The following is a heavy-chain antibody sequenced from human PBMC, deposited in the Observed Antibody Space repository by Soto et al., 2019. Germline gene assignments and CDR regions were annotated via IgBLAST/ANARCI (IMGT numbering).Heavy chain of an antibody. CDR3: ARAAEYSSSSGIYYYYYGMDV. V-gene: IGHV4-59*01. J-gene: IGHJ6*02. CDR2: IYYSGST. CDR1: GGSISSYY. Sequence: SETLSLTCTVSGGSISSYYWSWIRQPPGKGLEWIGYIYYSGSTNYNPSLKSRVTISVDTSKNQFSLKLSSVTAADTAVYYCARAAEYSSSSGIYYYYYGMDVWGQWTTVTVSS. D-gene: IGHD6-6*01.